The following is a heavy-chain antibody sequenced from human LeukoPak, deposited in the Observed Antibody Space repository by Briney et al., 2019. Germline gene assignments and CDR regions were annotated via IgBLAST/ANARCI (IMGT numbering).Heavy chain of an antibody. V-gene: IGHV4-34*01. CDR3: ARVGIAVAGTVPDY. CDR2: INHSGST. J-gene: IGHJ4*02. Sequence: SETLSLTCAVYGGSFSGYYWSWIRQPPGKGLEWIGEINHSGSTNYNPSLKGRVTISVDTSKNQFSLKLSSVTAADTAVYYCARVGIAVAGTVPDYWGQGTLVTVSS. D-gene: IGHD6-19*01. CDR1: GGSFSGYY.